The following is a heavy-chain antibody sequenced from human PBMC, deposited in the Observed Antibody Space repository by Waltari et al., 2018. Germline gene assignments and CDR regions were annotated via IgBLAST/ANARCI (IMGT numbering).Heavy chain of an antibody. CDR1: GYTFTSHD. CDR2: MNPNSGNT. D-gene: IGHD3-22*01. V-gene: IGHV1-8*01. Sequence: QVQLVQSGAEVKKPGASVKVSCKASGYTFTSHDINWVRQATGQGLEWMGWMNPNSGNTGYAQKFQGRVTMTRNTSISTAYMELSSLRSEDTAVYYCASLSDSSDWFDPWGQGTLVTISS. J-gene: IGHJ5*02. CDR3: ASLSDSSDWFDP.